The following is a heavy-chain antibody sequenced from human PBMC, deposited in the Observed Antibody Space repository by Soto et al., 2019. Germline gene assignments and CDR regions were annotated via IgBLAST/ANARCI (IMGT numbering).Heavy chain of an antibody. V-gene: IGHV2-5*01. CDR2: IYWYDDK. CDR1: GFSLSTSGLG. CDR3: EPAYNKNWFHDGFDI. D-gene: IGHD1-20*01. J-gene: IGHJ3*02. Sequence: QITLKESGPTLVKPTQTLTLTCTFSGFSLSTSGLGVGWIRQPPGKALEWLGIIYWYDDKPYSPSLRSSFTINKANAKNQEFLTMTNMDPVDTATYDCEPAYNKNWFHDGFDIWGQGTMVTVSS.